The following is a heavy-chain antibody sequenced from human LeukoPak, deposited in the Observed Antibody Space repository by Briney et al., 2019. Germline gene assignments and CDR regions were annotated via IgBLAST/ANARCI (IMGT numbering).Heavy chain of an antibody. CDR2: MNPNSGNT. Sequence: ASVKVSCKASRYTFTSYDINWVRQATGQGLEWMGWMNPNSGNTGCAQKFQGRVTMTRNTSISTAYMELSSLRSEDTAVYYCAKVDVGIWFGELLYGDYWGQGTLVTVSS. CDR3: AKVDVGIWFGELLYGDY. CDR1: RYTFTSYD. D-gene: IGHD3-10*01. J-gene: IGHJ4*02. V-gene: IGHV1-8*01.